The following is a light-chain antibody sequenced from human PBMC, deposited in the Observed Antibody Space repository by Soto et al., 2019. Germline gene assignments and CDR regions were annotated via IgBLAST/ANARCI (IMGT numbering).Light chain of an antibody. CDR3: SSYTSSRV. CDR2: DVS. CDR1: SGDVGGYNY. Sequence: QSALTQPAAVSASPGQSITISCTGTSGDVGGYNYVSWYQQHPGKAPKLMIYDVSNRPSGVSNRFSGSKSGNTASLTISGLQAEDEADYYCSSYTSSRVFGGGTKLTVL. J-gene: IGLJ3*02. V-gene: IGLV2-14*01.